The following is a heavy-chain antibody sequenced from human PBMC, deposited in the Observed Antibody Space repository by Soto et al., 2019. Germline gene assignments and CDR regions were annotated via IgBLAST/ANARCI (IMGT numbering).Heavy chain of an antibody. J-gene: IGHJ4*02. CDR2: ITNDRSTT. CDR1: GFTLRHYW. Sequence: VQLVESGGGLVQTGGSLTLSCAASGFTLRHYWIHWLRQAPGKGLVCVSRITNDRSTTYYADAVKGRFTISRDNAKNTLYLQVNSLRVDDPAVYYCARDKDGAGATADYWGQGTLVTVS. D-gene: IGHD1-26*01. V-gene: IGHV3-74*01. CDR3: ARDKDGAGATADY.